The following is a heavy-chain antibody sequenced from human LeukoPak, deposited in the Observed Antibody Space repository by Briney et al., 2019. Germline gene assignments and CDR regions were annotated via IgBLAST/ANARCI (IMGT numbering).Heavy chain of an antibody. D-gene: IGHD2-2*01. Sequence: VASVKVSCKASGYTFTGYYMHWVRQAPGQGLEWMGWINPNSGGTNYAQKFQGRVTMTRDTSISTAYMELSRLRSDDTAVYYCAREPQDIVVVPAAIHYYYYGMDVWGQGTTVTVSS. CDR3: AREPQDIVVVPAAIHYYYYGMDV. CDR2: INPNSGGT. J-gene: IGHJ6*02. V-gene: IGHV1-2*02. CDR1: GYTFTGYY.